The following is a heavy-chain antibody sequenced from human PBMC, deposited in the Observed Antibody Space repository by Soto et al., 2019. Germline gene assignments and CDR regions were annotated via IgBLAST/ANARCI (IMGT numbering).Heavy chain of an antibody. Sequence: QITLNESGPTQVKPRQTLTLTCTFSGFSLTTSGVGVGWIRQSPGKAPEWLALIYWDDDKRYSPSLKSRFTITKDTSKNQVVLTMADLDPADTPTYYCAHRVLRAVFGLVTTTAIYFDFWGQGTPVAVSS. J-gene: IGHJ4*02. CDR2: IYWDDDK. V-gene: IGHV2-5*02. CDR1: GFSLTTSGVG. D-gene: IGHD3-3*01. CDR3: AHRVLRAVFGLVTTTAIYFDF.